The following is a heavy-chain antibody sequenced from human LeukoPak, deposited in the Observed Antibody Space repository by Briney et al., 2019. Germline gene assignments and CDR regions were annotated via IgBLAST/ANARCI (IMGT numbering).Heavy chain of an antibody. D-gene: IGHD2-15*01. J-gene: IGHJ4*02. CDR1: GYTFTSYY. CDR2: INPSGGST. V-gene: IGHV1-46*01. CDR3: ARETVVVVAGIDY. Sequence: ASVKLSCKASGYTFTSYYMHWVRQAPGQGLEWMGIINPSGGSTSYAQKFQGRVTMTRDMSTSTVYMELRSLRSEDTAVYYCARETVVVVAGIDYWGQGTLVTVSS.